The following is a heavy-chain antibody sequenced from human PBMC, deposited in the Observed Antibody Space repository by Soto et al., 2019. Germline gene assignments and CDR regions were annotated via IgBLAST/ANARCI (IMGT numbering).Heavy chain of an antibody. V-gene: IGHV4-61*01. CDR3: ARMVGMGGRRRWFDH. CDR1: GGSVSSGNHY. Sequence: SETLSLTCTVSGGSVSSGNHYWSWIRQPPGKGLEWIGFFYNSGSTDIYNNGTTNYNPSLKSRVTISVDTSKNQFSLKVTSVTAADTAVYYRARMVGMGGRRRWFDHWGQGTLVTVSS. J-gene: IGHJ5*02. CDR2: IYNNGTT. D-gene: IGHD1-26*01.